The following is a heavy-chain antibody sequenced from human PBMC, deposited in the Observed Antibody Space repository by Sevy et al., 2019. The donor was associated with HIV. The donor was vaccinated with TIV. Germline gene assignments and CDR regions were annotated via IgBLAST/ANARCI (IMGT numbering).Heavy chain of an antibody. Sequence: ASVKVSCKASGYSFTSYVMNWVRQAPGQGLEWMGWIDTNTGNPTYAQAFTGRFVFSLDTSVSTAYLQISSLKAEDTAAYSLTSAPPATSFLVPRGFQHWGQGTLVTVSS. V-gene: IGHV7-4-1*02. CDR3: TSAPPATSFLVPRGFQH. CDR1: GYSFTSYV. CDR2: IDTNTGNP. D-gene: IGHD6-13*01. J-gene: IGHJ1*01.